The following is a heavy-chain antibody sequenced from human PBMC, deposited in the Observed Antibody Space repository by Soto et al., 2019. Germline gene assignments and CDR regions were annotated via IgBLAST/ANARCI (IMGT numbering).Heavy chain of an antibody. CDR3: VRRGRTSTGDWFDL. Sequence: SSETLSLTCTVSGGSMSSYYWSWIRQPPGKGLEWIGYIYYSGSTNYNPSLKSRVTISVDTSKNQFSLKLSSVTAADTAVYFCVRRGRTSTGDWFDLWGQGILVTVSS. D-gene: IGHD3-3*02. V-gene: IGHV4-59*01. J-gene: IGHJ5*02. CDR1: GGSMSSYY. CDR2: IYYSGST.